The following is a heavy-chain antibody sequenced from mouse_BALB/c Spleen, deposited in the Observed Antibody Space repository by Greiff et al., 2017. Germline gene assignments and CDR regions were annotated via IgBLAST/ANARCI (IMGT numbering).Heavy chain of an antibody. CDR3: ARDSSNVAPYYAMDY. CDR2: ISSGSSTI. D-gene: IGHD1-1*01. Sequence: EVQVVESGGGLVQPGGSRKLSCAASGFTFSSFGMHWVRQAPEKGLEWVAYISSGSSTIYYADTVKGRFTISRDNPKNTLFLQMTSLRSEDTAMYYCARDSSNVAPYYAMDYWGQGTSVTVSA. V-gene: IGHV5-17*02. CDR1: GFTFSSFG. J-gene: IGHJ4*01.